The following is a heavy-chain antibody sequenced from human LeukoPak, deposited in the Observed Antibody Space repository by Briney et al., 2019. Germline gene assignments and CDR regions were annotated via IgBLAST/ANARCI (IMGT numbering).Heavy chain of an antibody. D-gene: IGHD2-2*01. CDR2: VNSDGSWT. CDR1: GNYW. J-gene: IGHJ4*02. CDR3: VSFYETN. V-gene: IGHV3-74*01. Sequence: GGSLRLSCAASGNYWLHWVRQAPGKGLVWVSHVNSDGSWTSHADSVKGRFTISKDNAKNTVYLQMNNLRTEDTAVYYCVSFYETNWGRGTLVTVSS.